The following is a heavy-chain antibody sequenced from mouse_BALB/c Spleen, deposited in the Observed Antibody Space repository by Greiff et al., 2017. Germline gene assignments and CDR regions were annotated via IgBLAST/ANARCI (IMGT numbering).Heavy chain of an antibody. Sequence: QVQLQQSGAELVKPGASVKLSCKASGYTFTTSYMYWVKQRPGPGLVWIGVINPSNGGTNFNEKFKSKATLTVDKSSSTAYMQLSSLTSEDSAVYYCARGWDYFDIWGEGTSLTVSS. CDR1: GYTFTTSY. CDR2: INPSNGGT. D-gene: IGHD3-3*01. J-gene: IGHJ2*02. V-gene: IGHV1S81*02. CDR3: ARGWDYFDI.